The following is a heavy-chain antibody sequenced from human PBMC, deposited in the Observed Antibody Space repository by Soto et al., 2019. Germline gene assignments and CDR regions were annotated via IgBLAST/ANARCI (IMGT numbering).Heavy chain of an antibody. V-gene: IGHV4-31*03. CDR1: GGSISSGGYY. CDR2: IYYIGST. CDR3: ARGDRFFDY. Sequence: QVQLQESGPGLVKPSQTLSLPCTVSGGSISSGGYYWSWIRQHPGKGLEWIGYIYYIGSTYYNPALNSRVIISVDKSKNQFSLTLSSVTAADTAVHYCARGDRFFDYWGQGTLVTVS. D-gene: IGHD3-3*01. J-gene: IGHJ4*02.